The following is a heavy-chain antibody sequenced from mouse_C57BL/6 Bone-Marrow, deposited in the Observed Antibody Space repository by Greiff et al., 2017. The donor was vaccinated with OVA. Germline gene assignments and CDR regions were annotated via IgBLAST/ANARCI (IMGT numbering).Heavy chain of an antibody. V-gene: IGHV5-4*01. CDR1: GFTFSSYA. J-gene: IGHJ3*01. CDR3: ARAGWFAY. Sequence: EVQLVESGGGLVKPGGSLKLSCAASGFTFSSYAMSWVRQTPEKRLEWVATISDGGSYTYYPDNVKGRFTISRDNAKNNLYLQMSHLKSEDTAMYYCARAGWFAYWGQGTLVTVSA. CDR2: ISDGGSYT.